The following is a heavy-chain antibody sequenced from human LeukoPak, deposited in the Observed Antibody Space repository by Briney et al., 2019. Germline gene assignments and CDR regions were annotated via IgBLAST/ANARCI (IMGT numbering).Heavy chain of an antibody. Sequence: GGSLRLSCAASGFTFSSYAMSWVRQAPGKGLEWVSAITGSGGRTYTADSVKGRFTSSKDNSKNTLYLQMNSLRAEETDIYYCAQDRGSGYYFIGAFDMWGPGTMVTVSS. CDR2: ITGSGGRT. J-gene: IGHJ3*02. D-gene: IGHD3-22*01. V-gene: IGHV3-23*01. CDR1: GFTFSSYA. CDR3: AQDRGSGYYFIGAFDM.